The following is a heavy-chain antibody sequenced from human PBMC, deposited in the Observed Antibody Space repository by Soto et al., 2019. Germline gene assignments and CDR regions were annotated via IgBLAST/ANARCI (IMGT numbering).Heavy chain of an antibody. CDR2: INPSGGST. V-gene: IGHV1-46*01. D-gene: IGHD2-2*03. CDR3: ASMDEDHYYGMDV. J-gene: IGHJ6*02. CDR1: GYTFTSYY. Sequence: ASVKVSCKASGYTFTSYYMHWVRQAPGQGLEWMGIINPSGGSTSYAQKFQGRVTMTRDTSTSTVYMELSSLRSEDKAVYYCASMDEDHYYGMDVWGPGTTVTVSS.